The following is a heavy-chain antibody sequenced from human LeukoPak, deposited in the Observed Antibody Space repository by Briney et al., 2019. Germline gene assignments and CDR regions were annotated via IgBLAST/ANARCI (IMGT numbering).Heavy chain of an antibody. CDR1: GYTFTGYY. CDR2: INPNSGGT. CDR3: ARTRVGPRPSWFDP. D-gene: IGHD2-2*01. Sequence: ASVKVSCKASGYTFTGYYMHWVRQAPGQGLEWMGWINPNSGGTNYAQKFQGRVTMTRDTSISTAYMELSRLRSDDTAVYYCARTRVGPRPSWFDPWGQGTLVTVSS. V-gene: IGHV1-2*02. J-gene: IGHJ5*02.